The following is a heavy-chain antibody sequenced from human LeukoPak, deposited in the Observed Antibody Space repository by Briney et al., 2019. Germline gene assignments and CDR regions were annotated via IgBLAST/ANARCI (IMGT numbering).Heavy chain of an antibody. V-gene: IGHV4-59*01. CDR2: IYYSGSI. Sequence: SETLSLTCTVSGGSISSYYWSWIRQPPGKGLEWIGNIYYSGSINNNPSLKSRVTISVDTSKNQFSLKLSSVTAADTAVYYCARDWGYCSGTSCLTYYYYGMDVWGQGTTVTVSS. CDR1: GGSISSYY. J-gene: IGHJ6*02. D-gene: IGHD2-2*01. CDR3: ARDWGYCSGTSCLTYYYYGMDV.